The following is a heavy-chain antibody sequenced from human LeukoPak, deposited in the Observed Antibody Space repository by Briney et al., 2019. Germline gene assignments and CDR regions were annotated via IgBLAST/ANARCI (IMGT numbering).Heavy chain of an antibody. Sequence: GGSLRLSCSASGFTFSSYPMHWVRRAPGKGLQYASAISSNGGITYYADSVKDRFTISRDNSKNTLYLQMSSLRAEDMAVYYCVKVSVTGTSVDYWGQGTLVTVSS. CDR1: GFTFSSYP. V-gene: IGHV3-64D*06. CDR2: ISSNGGIT. D-gene: IGHD6-19*01. J-gene: IGHJ4*02. CDR3: VKVSVTGTSVDY.